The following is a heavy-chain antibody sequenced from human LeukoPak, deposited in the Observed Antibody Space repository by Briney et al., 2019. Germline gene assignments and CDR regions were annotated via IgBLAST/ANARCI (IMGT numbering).Heavy chain of an antibody. Sequence: GGSLRLSCAASGFTFSSYEMNWVRQAPGKGLEWVSYISSSSSYIYYADSVKGRFTISRDNAKNSLYLQMNSLRAEDTAVYYCARGYYGPKDYWGQGTLVTVSS. D-gene: IGHD3-10*01. V-gene: IGHV3-21*05. CDR1: GFTFSSYE. J-gene: IGHJ4*02. CDR2: ISSSSSYI. CDR3: ARGYYGPKDY.